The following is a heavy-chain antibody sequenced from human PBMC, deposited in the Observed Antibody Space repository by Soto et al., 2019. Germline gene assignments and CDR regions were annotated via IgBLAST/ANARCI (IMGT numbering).Heavy chain of an antibody. J-gene: IGHJ4*02. CDR2: ISGYGGST. CDR3: AKQRTTVTTSFDY. V-gene: IGHV3-23*01. Sequence: EVQLLESGGGLVQPGGSLTVSCAASGFTFGAHPMSWVRLAPGKGLEWVSTISGYGGSTYYPDSLKGRFIISRDNSKNTLYLQINTLRAADTAISFCAKQRTTVTTSFDYWGQGTLVTVSS. CDR1: GFTFGAHP. D-gene: IGHD4-17*01.